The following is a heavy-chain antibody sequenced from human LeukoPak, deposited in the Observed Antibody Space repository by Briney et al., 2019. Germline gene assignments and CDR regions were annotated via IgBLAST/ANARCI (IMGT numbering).Heavy chain of an antibody. V-gene: IGHV3-21*01. CDR3: ASSGRIAAPWFDP. J-gene: IGHJ5*02. CDR1: GFTFSSYS. Sequence: GGSLRLSCAASGFTFSSYSMNWVRQAPGKGLEWVSSINSSSSYIYYADSVKGRCTISRDNAKNSLYLQMNSLRAEDTAVYYCASSGRIAAPWFDPWGQGTLVTVSS. D-gene: IGHD6-6*01. CDR2: INSSSSYI.